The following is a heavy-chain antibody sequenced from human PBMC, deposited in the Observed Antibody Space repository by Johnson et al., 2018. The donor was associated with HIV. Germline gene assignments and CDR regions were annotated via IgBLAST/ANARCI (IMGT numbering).Heavy chain of an antibody. CDR3: ATREKPHLAFDI. V-gene: IGHV3-30*04. CDR2: ISYDGSNK. Sequence: QVHLVESGGGVVQPGRSLRLSCAASGFTFSSYAMHWVRQAPGKGLEWVAVISYDGSNKYYADSVKGRLTISRDNSKNTLYLQMNSLRAEDTAVYYRATREKPHLAFDIWGQGTMVTVSS. D-gene: IGHD5-24*01. J-gene: IGHJ3*02. CDR1: GFTFSSYA.